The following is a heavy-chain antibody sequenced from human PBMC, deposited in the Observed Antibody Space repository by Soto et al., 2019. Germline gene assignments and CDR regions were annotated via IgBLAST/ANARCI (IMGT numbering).Heavy chain of an antibody. CDR3: ARNGVVVTPTRLGWFDP. CDR1: GYTFTSYG. V-gene: IGHV1-18*01. D-gene: IGHD2-21*02. Sequence: QVQLVQSGAEVKKPGASVKVSCKASGYTFTSYGISWVRQAPGQGLEWMGWISAYNGNTNYAQKLQGRVTMTTDTSXSXXYMELRSLRSDDTAVYYCARNGVVVTPTRLGWFDPWGQGTLVTVSS. CDR2: ISAYNGNT. J-gene: IGHJ5*02.